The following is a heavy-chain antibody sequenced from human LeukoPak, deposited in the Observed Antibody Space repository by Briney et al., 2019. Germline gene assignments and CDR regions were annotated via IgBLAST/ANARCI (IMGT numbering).Heavy chain of an antibody. J-gene: IGHJ1*01. CDR3: ARVGLWFGELHEN. Sequence: GGSLRLSCAASGSTVSSNYMSWVRQAPGKGLEWVSVIYSGGSTYYADSVKGRFTISRDNSKNTLYLQMNSLRAEDTAVYYCARVGLWFGELHENWGQGTLVTVSS. V-gene: IGHV3-66*01. CDR2: IYSGGST. D-gene: IGHD3-10*01. CDR1: GSTVSSNY.